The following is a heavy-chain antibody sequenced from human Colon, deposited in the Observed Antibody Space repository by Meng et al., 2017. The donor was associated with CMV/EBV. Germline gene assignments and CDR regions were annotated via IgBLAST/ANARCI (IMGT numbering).Heavy chain of an antibody. CDR2: IGVSATNT. V-gene: IGHV3-23*01. D-gene: IGHD1-1*01. Sequence: SGFTFRNYTMNWVRKAPGKGLEWVSTIGVSATNTYYADSVKGRFTISRDNSKNTLYLQMNYLRAEDTALYYCAKRWSQQSLNWFDPWGQGTLVTVSS. J-gene: IGHJ5*02. CDR3: AKRWSQQSLNWFDP. CDR1: GFTFRNYT.